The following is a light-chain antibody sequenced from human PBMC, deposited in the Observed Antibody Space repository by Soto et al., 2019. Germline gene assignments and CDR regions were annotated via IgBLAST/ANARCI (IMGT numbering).Light chain of an antibody. CDR2: EVS. CDR3: CSYAGSSGDV. CDR1: SSDVGSYNL. J-gene: IGLJ1*01. V-gene: IGLV2-23*02. Sequence: SVLTQPASVSGSPGQSITISCTGTSSDVGSYNLVSWYQQHPGKAPKLMVYEVSKRPSGVSNRFSGSKSGNTASLTISGLQAEDEADYYCCSYAGSSGDVFGTGTKVTV.